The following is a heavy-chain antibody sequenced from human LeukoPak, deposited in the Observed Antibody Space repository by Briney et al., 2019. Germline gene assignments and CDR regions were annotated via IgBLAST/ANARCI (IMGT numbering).Heavy chain of an antibody. CDR2: INAGNGNT. CDR1: GYTFTSYA. J-gene: IGHJ5*02. Sequence: ASVKVSCKASGYTFTSYAMHWVRQAPGQGLEWMGWINAGNGNTKYSQKFQGRVTITRDTSASTAYMELSSLRSEDTAVYYCARCPGALRNWFDPWGQGTLVTVSS. D-gene: IGHD3-3*01. CDR3: ARCPGALRNWFDP. V-gene: IGHV1-3*01.